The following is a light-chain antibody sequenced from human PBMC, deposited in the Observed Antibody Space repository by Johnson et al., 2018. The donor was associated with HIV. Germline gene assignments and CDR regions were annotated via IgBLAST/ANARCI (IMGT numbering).Light chain of an antibody. CDR2: DNN. V-gene: IGLV1-51*01. CDR3: GTWDRSLREGV. CDR1: SSNIGNNY. Sequence: QSVLTQPPSVSAAPGQKVTISCSGSSSNIGNNYVSWYQQLPGTAPKLLIYDNNKRPSGIPDRFSGSKSGTSATLGITGLQTGDEAEYYCGTWDRSLREGVFGTGTKVTVL. J-gene: IGLJ1*01.